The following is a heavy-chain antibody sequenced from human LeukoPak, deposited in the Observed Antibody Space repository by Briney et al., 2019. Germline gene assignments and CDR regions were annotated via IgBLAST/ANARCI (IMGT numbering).Heavy chain of an antibody. D-gene: IGHD2-21*01. V-gene: IGHV1-24*01. CDR3: ATDYMVIQSGHRGSYYFDY. CDR1: GYTLTELS. J-gene: IGHJ4*02. CDR2: FDPEDGET. Sequence: ASVKVSCKVSGYTLTELSMHWVRQAPGKGLEWMGGFDPEDGETIYAQKFQGRVTMTEDTSTDTAYMELSSLRSEDTAVYYCATDYMVIQSGHRGSYYFDYWGQGTLVTVSS.